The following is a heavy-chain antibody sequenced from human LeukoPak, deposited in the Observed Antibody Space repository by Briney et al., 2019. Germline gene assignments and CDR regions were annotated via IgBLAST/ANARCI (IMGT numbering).Heavy chain of an antibody. D-gene: IGHD2-21*01. CDR3: ARDLGHIVVVIAHDY. J-gene: IGHJ4*02. Sequence: SVKVSCKASGYTFTGYYMHWVRQAPGQGLEWMGWINPNSGGTNYAQKFQGRVTMTRDTSISTAYMELSRLRSDDTAVYYCARDLGHIVVVIAHDYWGQGTLVTVSS. V-gene: IGHV1-2*02. CDR1: GYTFTGYY. CDR2: INPNSGGT.